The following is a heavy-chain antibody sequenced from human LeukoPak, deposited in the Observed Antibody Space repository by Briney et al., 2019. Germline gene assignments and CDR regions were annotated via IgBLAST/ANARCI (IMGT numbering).Heavy chain of an antibody. CDR2: IYPGDSDT. Sequence: GESLKISCKGSGYSFTSYWIGWVRQMPGKGLEWMGIIYPGDSDTRYSPSFQGQVTISADKSISTAYLQWSSLKASDTAMYHCARLYCSSTSCYSGSYYALDYWGQGTLVTVSS. CDR3: ARLYCSSTSCYSGSYYALDY. CDR1: GYSFTSYW. V-gene: IGHV5-51*01. J-gene: IGHJ4*02. D-gene: IGHD2-2*02.